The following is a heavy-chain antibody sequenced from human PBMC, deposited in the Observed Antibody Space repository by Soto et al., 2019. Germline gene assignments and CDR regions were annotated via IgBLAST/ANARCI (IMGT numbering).Heavy chain of an antibody. D-gene: IGHD3-10*01. CDR2: IYCTDDK. Sequence: QITLKESGPTLVKPTQTLTLTCTSSGFSLSNSALGVGWIRPPPGKAREWRALIYCTDDKRYSQSLKSSLTITKDPSKDQVVLTMTNMDPVDTDTYYCAHSMYGSGSYWWYDYWVQGTLVTVYS. CDR1: GFSLSNSALG. CDR3: AHSMYGSGSYWWYDY. V-gene: IGHV2-5*01. J-gene: IGHJ4*02.